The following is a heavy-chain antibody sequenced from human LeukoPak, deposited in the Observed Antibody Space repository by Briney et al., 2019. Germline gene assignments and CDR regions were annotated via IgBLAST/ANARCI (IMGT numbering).Heavy chain of an antibody. CDR3: ARDRGYTEDYYGSGGNWFDP. CDR2: IYSGGST. V-gene: IGHV3-53*01. D-gene: IGHD3-10*01. CDR1: GFTVSSNY. J-gene: IGHJ5*02. Sequence: PGGSLRLSCAASGFTVSSNYMSWVRQAPGKGLEWVSVIYSGGSTYYADSVKGRFTISRDNSKNTLYLQMNSLRAEDTAVYYCARDRGYTEDYYGSGGNWFDPWGQGTLVTVSS.